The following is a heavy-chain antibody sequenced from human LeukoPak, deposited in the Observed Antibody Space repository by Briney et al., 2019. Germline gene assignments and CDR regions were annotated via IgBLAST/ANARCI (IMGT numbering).Heavy chain of an antibody. CDR3: ARSYCSSTSCYILDY. D-gene: IGHD2-2*02. V-gene: IGHV5-51*01. Sequence: GESLKISCKGSGYSFTSYWIGWVRQMPGKGLEWMGIIYPGDSDTRYSPSFQGQVTISADKSISTAYLQWSGLKASDTAMYYCARSYCSSTSCYILDYWGQGTLVTVSS. CDR1: GYSFTSYW. CDR2: IYPGDSDT. J-gene: IGHJ4*02.